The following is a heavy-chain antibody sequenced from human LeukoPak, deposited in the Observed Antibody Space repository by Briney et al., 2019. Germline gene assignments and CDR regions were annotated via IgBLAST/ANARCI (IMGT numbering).Heavy chain of an antibody. CDR3: ARERQVGGTPFDY. D-gene: IGHD1-26*01. Sequence: PGGSLRLSCVASGFTFTGHSMHWVRQAPGKGVEGVAVVGSDERTTFYADSVKGGVSISRDNSRQTLFLQMNSLREEDTAVYYCARERQVGGTPFDYWGQGSLVTVSS. V-gene: IGHV3-30*04. J-gene: IGHJ4*02. CDR2: VGSDERTT. CDR1: GFTFTGHS.